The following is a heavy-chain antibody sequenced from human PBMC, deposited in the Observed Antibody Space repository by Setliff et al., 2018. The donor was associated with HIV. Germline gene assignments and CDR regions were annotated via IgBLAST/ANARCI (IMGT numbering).Heavy chain of an antibody. CDR3: ATTYCRGADCPQMYDY. Sequence: PSETLSLTCTVSGGSISSSSYYWGWIRQPPGKGLEWIGEINHSGSTNHNPSLRSRVTISVDTSGKQWSLRLNSVTAADTAVYYCATTYCRGADCPQMYDYWGQGTLVTVSS. V-gene: IGHV4-39*07. D-gene: IGHD2-21*02. CDR2: INHSGST. CDR1: GGSISSSSYY. J-gene: IGHJ4*02.